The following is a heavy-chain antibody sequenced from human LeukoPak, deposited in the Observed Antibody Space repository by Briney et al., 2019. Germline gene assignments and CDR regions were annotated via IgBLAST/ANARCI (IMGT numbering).Heavy chain of an antibody. V-gene: IGHV3-48*04. CDR1: GFTFSSFS. CDR3: ARADSYYDSSGYYYGDY. J-gene: IGHJ4*02. Sequence: PGGSLRLSCAASGFTFSSFSMNWVRQAPGKGLEWVSYISSSSSTIYYADSVKGRFTISRDNAKNSLYLQMNSLSAEDTAVYYCARADSYYDSSGYYYGDYWGQGTLVTVSS. CDR2: ISSSSSTI. D-gene: IGHD3-22*01.